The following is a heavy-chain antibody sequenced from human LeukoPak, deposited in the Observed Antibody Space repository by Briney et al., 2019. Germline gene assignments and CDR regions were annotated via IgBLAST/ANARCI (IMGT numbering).Heavy chain of an antibody. J-gene: IGHJ3*02. Sequence: SETLSLTCTVSGYSLNSGYCWSWIRQPPGKGLEWIGEINHSGSTNYNPSLKSRVTISVDTSKNQFSLKLSSVTAADTAVYYCARQWEDLIDAFDIWGQGTMVTVSS. V-gene: IGHV4-34*01. D-gene: IGHD1-26*01. CDR3: ARQWEDLIDAFDI. CDR1: GYSLNSGYC. CDR2: INHSGST.